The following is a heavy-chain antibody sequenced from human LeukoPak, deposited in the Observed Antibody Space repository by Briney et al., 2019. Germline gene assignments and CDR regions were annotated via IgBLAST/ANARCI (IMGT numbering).Heavy chain of an antibody. D-gene: IGHD3-22*01. V-gene: IGHV3-11*01. CDR1: GFTFSDYY. Sequence: GGSLRLSCAASGFTFSDYYMSWIRQAPGKGLEWVSYISSSGSTIYYADSVKGRFTISRDNAKNSLYLQMNSLRVEDTAVYYCAKEAPYYYDSSGYYDWGQGTLVTVSS. CDR3: AKEAPYYYDSSGYYD. J-gene: IGHJ4*02. CDR2: ISSSGSTI.